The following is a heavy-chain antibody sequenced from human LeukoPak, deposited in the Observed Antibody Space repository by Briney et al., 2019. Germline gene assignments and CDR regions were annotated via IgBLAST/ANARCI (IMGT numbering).Heavy chain of an antibody. CDR2: IYYSGST. Sequence: SETLSLTCTVSGGSISSYYWSWLRQPPGKGLEWMGYIYYSGSTNYNPSLKRRLTISVDTSKNQFSLKLSSVTAADTAVYYCARSIAAAVFDYWGQGTLVTVSS. V-gene: IGHV4-59*01. J-gene: IGHJ4*02. CDR1: GGSISSYY. CDR3: ARSIAAAVFDY. D-gene: IGHD6-13*01.